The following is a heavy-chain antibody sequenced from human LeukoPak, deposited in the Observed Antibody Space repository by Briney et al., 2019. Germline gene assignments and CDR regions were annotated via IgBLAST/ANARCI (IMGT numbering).Heavy chain of an antibody. Sequence: PGGSLRFSCAASGFTFSSYAMSWVRQAPGKGLEWVSAISGSGGSTYYADSVKGRFTISRDNSKNTLYLQMNSLRAEDTAVYYCAKGGYYYDSSGYYHEYFQHWGQGTLVTVSS. J-gene: IGHJ1*01. D-gene: IGHD3-22*01. CDR2: ISGSGGST. CDR1: GFTFSSYA. V-gene: IGHV3-23*01. CDR3: AKGGYYYDSSGYYHEYFQH.